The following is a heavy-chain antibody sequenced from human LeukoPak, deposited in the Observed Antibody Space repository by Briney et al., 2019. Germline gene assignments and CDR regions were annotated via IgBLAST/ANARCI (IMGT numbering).Heavy chain of an antibody. J-gene: IGHJ4*02. Sequence: SETLSLTCAVSGYSLSSGYYWGWIRQPPGMGLEGTGSIYHSGSTYYNQSLKSRVTISVDTSKNQFPLKLNSVTAADTAVYYCARSSSSGVYFDYWGQGTLVTVSS. CDR1: GYSLSSGYY. CDR3: ARSSSSGVYFDY. V-gene: IGHV4-38-2*01. D-gene: IGHD6-6*01. CDR2: IYHSGST.